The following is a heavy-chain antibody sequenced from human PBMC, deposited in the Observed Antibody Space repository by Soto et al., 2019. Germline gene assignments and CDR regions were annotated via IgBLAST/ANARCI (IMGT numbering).Heavy chain of an antibody. J-gene: IGHJ5*02. CDR2: IFSNDEK. CDR3: VRIYGSTVVARFLYWFGP. V-gene: IGHV2-26*01. CDR1: GFSLSNARLG. Sequence: QVTLKESGPVLVKPTETLTLTCTVSGFSLSNARLGVSWIRQPPGKALEWLAHIFSNDEKSYSTSLKSRLTITIDTSKRQVLLIMTNMDPLDTGTYDCVRIYGSTVVARFLYWFGPCGQGTLVTVSS. D-gene: IGHD2-15*01.